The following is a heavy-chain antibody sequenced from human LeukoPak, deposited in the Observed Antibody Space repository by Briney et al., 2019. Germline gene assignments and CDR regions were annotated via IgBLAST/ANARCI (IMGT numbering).Heavy chain of an antibody. D-gene: IGHD2-21*02. V-gene: IGHV3-9*01. Sequence: SLRLSCAASGFTFDDYAMHWVRQAPGKGLEWVSGISWNSGSIGYADSVKGRFTISRDNAKNSLYLQMNSLRAGDTALYYCAKAVSQVTWYFDLWGRGTLVTVSS. CDR3: AKAVSQVTWYFDL. CDR2: ISWNSGSI. CDR1: GFTFDDYA. J-gene: IGHJ2*01.